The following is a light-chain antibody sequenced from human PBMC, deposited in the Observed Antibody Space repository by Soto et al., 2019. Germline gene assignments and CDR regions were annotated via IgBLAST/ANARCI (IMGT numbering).Light chain of an antibody. V-gene: IGKV3-20*01. J-gene: IGKJ1*01. CDR3: QQYASSRT. CDR2: GAS. CDR1: QSVTNNY. Sequence: EIVLTHSPCTLSLSPVERATLSCRASQSVTNNYLAWFQQKPGQAPRLLMYGASSRATGIPDRFSGSGSGTDFTLTITRLEPEDFAVYYCQQYASSRTFGQGTKVDIK.